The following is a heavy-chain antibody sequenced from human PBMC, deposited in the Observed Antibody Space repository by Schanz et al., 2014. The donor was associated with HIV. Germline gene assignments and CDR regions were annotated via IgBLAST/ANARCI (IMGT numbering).Heavy chain of an antibody. V-gene: IGHV1-69*01. CDR1: GYTFTSYD. D-gene: IGHD6-13*01. J-gene: IGHJ4*02. CDR3: ARDSPVAAGTLDY. CDR2: IIPLFGTS. Sequence: QVQLVQSGAEVKKPGASVKVSCKASGYTFTSYDINWVRQATGQGLEWMGGIIPLFGTSNYAQKFQGRATITADESTSTAYMELSSLRSEDTAVYYCARDSPVAAGTLDYWGQGTLVTVSS.